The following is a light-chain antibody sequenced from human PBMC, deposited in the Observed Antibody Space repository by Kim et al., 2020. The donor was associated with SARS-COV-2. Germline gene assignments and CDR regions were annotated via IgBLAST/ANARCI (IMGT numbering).Light chain of an antibody. Sequence: EIQRTQSPSTLSDSVGDRVTITCRTTPNISSHLNWYQQKPGRASKRLISSASTLQGDVPSRFSGRGSKTDFTITISSLQPEDFSTYFYLQSYITPFTFGPGTKVDI. V-gene: IGKV1-39*01. CDR1: PNISSH. J-gene: IGKJ3*01. CDR2: SAS. CDR3: LQSYITPFT.